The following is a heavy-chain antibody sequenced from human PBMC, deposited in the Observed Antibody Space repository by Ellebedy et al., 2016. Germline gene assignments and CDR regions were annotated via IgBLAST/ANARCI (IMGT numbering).Heavy chain of an antibody. CDR2: ISYDGSRI. Sequence: GESLKISXAASGFTFSSYAMHWVRQTPDKGLEWVGVISYDGSRIYYADSVKGRFTISRDNSKNTLFLQMNSLRAEDTAVYYCAKDFHVAATDMSSFDYWGQGTLVTVSS. D-gene: IGHD6-13*01. V-gene: IGHV3-30*18. CDR1: GFTFSSYA. CDR3: AKDFHVAATDMSSFDY. J-gene: IGHJ4*02.